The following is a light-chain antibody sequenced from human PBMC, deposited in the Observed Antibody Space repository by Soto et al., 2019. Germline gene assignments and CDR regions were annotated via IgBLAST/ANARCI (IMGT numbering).Light chain of an antibody. J-gene: IGKJ1*01. Sequence: IQMTQSPSTLSASVGDRVTITCRASQSVNGWLAWYQQKPGKAPKLLISEASSLDSGVPSRFSGSGSGTEYVLTITSLQPEDFATYYCQQYNSYLWTFGQGTKVEIK. CDR1: QSVNGW. V-gene: IGKV1-5*01. CDR3: QQYNSYLWT. CDR2: EAS.